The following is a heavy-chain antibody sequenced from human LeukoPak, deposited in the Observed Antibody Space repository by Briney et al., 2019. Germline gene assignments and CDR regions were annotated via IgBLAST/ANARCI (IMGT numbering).Heavy chain of an antibody. Sequence: SETLSLTSAVPGGSISSSNWWSWVRQPPGRGLEWIGVIYHSGSTNYNPSLKSRVTISVDKSKNQFSLKLSFVTAADTAVYYCARAAQFSFDYWGQGTLVTVSS. J-gene: IGHJ4*02. CDR2: IYHSGST. CDR1: GGSISSSNW. CDR3: ARAAQFSFDY. V-gene: IGHV4-4*02.